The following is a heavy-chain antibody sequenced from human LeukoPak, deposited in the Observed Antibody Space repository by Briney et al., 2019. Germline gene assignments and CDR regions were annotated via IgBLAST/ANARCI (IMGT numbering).Heavy chain of an antibody. J-gene: IGHJ4*02. D-gene: IGHD2-21*02. V-gene: IGHV3-30*02. CDR3: ARDGEICGGDCYPTDMGYYFDY. CDR2: IWHDASHT. CDR1: GFSFSTYA. Sequence: GGSLRLSCAASGFSFSTYAMHWVRQAPGKGLEWVALIWHDASHTFYTDSVKGRFTISRDNSKNTVYLQMNSLRAEDTAVYYCARDGEICGGDCYPTDMGYYFDYWGQGTLVTVSS.